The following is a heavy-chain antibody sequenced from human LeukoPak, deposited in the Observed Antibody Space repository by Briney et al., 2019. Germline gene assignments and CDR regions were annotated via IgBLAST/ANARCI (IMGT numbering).Heavy chain of an antibody. CDR1: GFTFSSYA. D-gene: IGHD4-17*01. CDR3: AKDPVRHYYYGMDV. V-gene: IGHV3-23*01. J-gene: IGHJ6*02. Sequence: QPGGSLRLSCAASGFTFSSYAMSWVRQAPGKGLEWVSAISGSGGSTYYADSVKGRFTISRDNSKNTLYLQMNSLRAEDTAVYYCAKDPVRHYYYGMDVWGQGTTVTASS. CDR2: ISGSGGST.